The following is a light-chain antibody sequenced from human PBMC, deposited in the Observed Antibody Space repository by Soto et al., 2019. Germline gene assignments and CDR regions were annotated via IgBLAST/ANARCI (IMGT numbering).Light chain of an antibody. Sequence: DLQLTQSPSSLSASVGDRVTITCRASQGIGTYLHWYQQKPGEAPKLLIFAASSLHTGVASRFSGSGSETDFTLTVTSLQPEDFATYYCQQSYTSPPALTFGGGTMVEI. CDR2: AAS. V-gene: IGKV1-39*01. CDR1: QGIGTY. J-gene: IGKJ4*01. CDR3: QQSYTSPPALT.